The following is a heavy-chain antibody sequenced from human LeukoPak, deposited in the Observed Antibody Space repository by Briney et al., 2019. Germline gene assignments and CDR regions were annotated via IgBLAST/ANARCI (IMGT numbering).Heavy chain of an antibody. D-gene: IGHD3-22*01. Sequence: GASVKVSCKVSGYTLTELSMHWVRQTPGKGREWMGGFDPEDGETIYAQKFQGRVTMTEDTSTDTAYMELSSLRSEDTAVYYCATTAPHSSGYDYEDAFDIWGQGTMVTVSS. CDR3: ATTAPHSSGYDYEDAFDI. J-gene: IGHJ3*02. V-gene: IGHV1-24*01. CDR1: GYTLTELS. CDR2: FDPEDGET.